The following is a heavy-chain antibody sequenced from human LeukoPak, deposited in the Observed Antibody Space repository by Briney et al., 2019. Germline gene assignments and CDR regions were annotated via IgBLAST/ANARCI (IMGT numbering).Heavy chain of an antibody. CDR2: INHSGST. CDR1: GGSFSGYY. D-gene: IGHD6-6*01. V-gene: IGHV4-34*01. Sequence: SETLSLTCAVYGGSFSGYYWSWIRQPPGKGLEWIGEINHSGSTNYNPSLKSRVTISVDTSKNQFSLKLSSVTAADAAVYYCARGSRGSSIAARAPDYWGQGTLVTVSS. CDR3: ARGSRGSSIAARAPDY. J-gene: IGHJ4*02.